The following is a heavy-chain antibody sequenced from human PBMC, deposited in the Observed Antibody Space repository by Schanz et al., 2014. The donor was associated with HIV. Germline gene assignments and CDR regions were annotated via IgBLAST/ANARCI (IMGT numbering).Heavy chain of an antibody. CDR3: ERGATFEKQLWILELFTPDS. J-gene: IGHJ4*02. Sequence: QVQLVQSGAEMKKPGASVRVSCKAPGYTFTASYIHWVRQAPGQGPEWMGWIDPKIGGTQLAQKFQGRVTMTRDSSTNTAYLAVSSLRSDETDVSYGERGATFEKQLWILELFTPDSWGQGTLVTVSS. CDR1: GYTFTASY. CDR2: IDPKIGGT. D-gene: IGHD2-2*03. V-gene: IGHV1-2*02.